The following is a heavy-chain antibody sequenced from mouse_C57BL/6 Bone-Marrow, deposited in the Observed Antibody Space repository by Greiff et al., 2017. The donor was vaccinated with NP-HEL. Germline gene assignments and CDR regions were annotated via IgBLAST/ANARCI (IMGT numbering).Heavy chain of an antibody. D-gene: IGHD1-1*01. Sequence: EVKLMESGGGLVKPGGSLKLSCAASGFTFSSYAMSWVRQTPEKRLEWVATISDGGSYTYYPDNVKGRFTISRDNAKNNLYLQMSHLQSDDTAMYYCARDRDYYYGSSCWDAMDYWGQGASVTVSS. J-gene: IGHJ4*01. V-gene: IGHV5-4*01. CDR1: GFTFSSYA. CDR2: ISDGGSYT. CDR3: ARDRDYYYGSSCWDAMDY.